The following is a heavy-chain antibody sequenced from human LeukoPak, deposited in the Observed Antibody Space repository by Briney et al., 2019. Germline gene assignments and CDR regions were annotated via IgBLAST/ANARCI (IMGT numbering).Heavy chain of an antibody. Sequence: PSETLSLTCAVSGYSISSGYYWGWIRQPPGKGLEWIGSIYHSGSTYYNPSLKSRVTISVDTSKNQFSLKLSSVTAADTAVYYCARHVGSELPDYWGQGTLVTASS. J-gene: IGHJ4*02. V-gene: IGHV4-38-2*01. CDR1: GYSISSGYY. CDR3: ARHVGSELPDY. D-gene: IGHD1-7*01. CDR2: IYHSGST.